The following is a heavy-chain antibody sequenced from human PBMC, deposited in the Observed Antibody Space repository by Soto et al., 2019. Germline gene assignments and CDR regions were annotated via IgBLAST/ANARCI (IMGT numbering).Heavy chain of an antibody. CDR2: IYSDGSGP. CDR1: GSTFSRFW. D-gene: IGHD5-18*01. Sequence: GGSLRLSCAASGSTFSRFWMHWVRQVPGKGLVWVSRIYSDGSGPMYADSVKGRFTISRDNAKSTLYLQMNSLRAEDTAVYYCATLNSFGSDYWGQGTLVTVSS. CDR3: ATLNSFGSDY. J-gene: IGHJ4*02. V-gene: IGHV3-74*03.